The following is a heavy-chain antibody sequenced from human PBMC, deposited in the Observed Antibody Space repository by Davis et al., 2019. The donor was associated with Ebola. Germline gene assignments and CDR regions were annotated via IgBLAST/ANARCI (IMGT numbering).Heavy chain of an antibody. Sequence: LSLTCAASGFTSSNYAMRWVRQAPGKGLEWVSAISPSGGTTNYADSAKGRFTISRDNSKNTLYLQMNTLRADDTAVYYCAKGGDDFDDNGYYGRSEYFQHWGQGTLVTVSS. CDR1: GFTSSNYA. CDR2: ISPSGGTT. CDR3: AKGGDDFDDNGYYGRSEYFQH. J-gene: IGHJ1*01. D-gene: IGHD3-3*01. V-gene: IGHV3-23*01.